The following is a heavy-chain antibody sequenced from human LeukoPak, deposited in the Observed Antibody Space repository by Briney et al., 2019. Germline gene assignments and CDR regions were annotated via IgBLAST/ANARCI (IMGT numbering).Heavy chain of an antibody. CDR1: EFTFSSYW. CDR3: ARDYPSSLVVPAAYYYYGMDV. J-gene: IGHJ6*02. CDR2: ISYDGSNK. D-gene: IGHD2-2*01. V-gene: IGHV3-30-3*01. Sequence: GGSLRLSCAASEFTFSSYWMSWVRQAPGKGLEWVAVISYDGSNKYYADSVKGRFTISRDNSKNTLYLQMNSLRAEDTAVYYCARDYPSSLVVPAAYYYYGMDVWGQGTTVTVSS.